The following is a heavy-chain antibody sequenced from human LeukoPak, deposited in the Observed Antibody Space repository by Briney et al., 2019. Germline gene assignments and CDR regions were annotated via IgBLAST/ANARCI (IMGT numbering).Heavy chain of an antibody. J-gene: IGHJ4*02. D-gene: IGHD3-3*01. V-gene: IGHV1-18*01. CDR2: ISAYNGNT. CDR1: GYTFTSYG. CDR3: ARGGYDFWSGYGGRSHYFDY. Sequence: ASVKVSCKASGYTFTSYGISWVRQAPGQGLEWMGWISAYNGNTNYAQKLQGRVTMTTDTSTSTGYMKLRSLRSDDTAVYYCARGGYDFWSGYGGRSHYFDYWGQGTLVTVSS.